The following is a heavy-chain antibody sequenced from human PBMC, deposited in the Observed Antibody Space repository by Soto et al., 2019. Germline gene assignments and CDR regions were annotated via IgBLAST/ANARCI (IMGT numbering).Heavy chain of an antibody. D-gene: IGHD6-13*01. CDR1: GGTFSSYA. Sequence: QVQLVQSGAEVKKPGSSVKVSCKASGGTFSSYAITWVRQAPGQGLEWMGGIIPIFGTANYAQKFQGRVTITADESTSTACRELSSLRSEDTAVYYCARGVIAAPALGYYYGMDVWGQGTPVTVSS. V-gene: IGHV1-69*01. CDR2: IIPIFGTA. CDR3: ARGVIAAPALGYYYGMDV. J-gene: IGHJ6*02.